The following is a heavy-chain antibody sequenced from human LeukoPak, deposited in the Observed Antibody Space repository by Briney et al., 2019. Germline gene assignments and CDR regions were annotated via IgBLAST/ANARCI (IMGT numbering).Heavy chain of an antibody. Sequence: SVKVSCKASGGTFSSYAISWVRQAPGQGLEWMGRIIPILGIANYAQKFQGRVTITADKSTSTAYMELSSLRSEDTAVYYCAREEYRMYYYGSGSGYGMDVWGQGTTVTVSS. CDR1: GGTFSSYA. D-gene: IGHD3-10*01. CDR2: IIPILGIA. J-gene: IGHJ6*02. CDR3: AREEYRMYYYGSGSGYGMDV. V-gene: IGHV1-69*04.